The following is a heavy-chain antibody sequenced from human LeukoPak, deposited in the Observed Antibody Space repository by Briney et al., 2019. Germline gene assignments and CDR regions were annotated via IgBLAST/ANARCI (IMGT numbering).Heavy chain of an antibody. CDR2: SNYFGST. CDR3: SIAPYMFSSDWSRDY. D-gene: IGHD6-13*01. Sequence: SETLSLTCAVSGGPFSAHYWRWIRQPPGKGLQWIGESNYFGSTNYYPSLKCRVSISLYTSKNQFSLKLTSVTAADSALYYCSIAPYMFSSDWSRDYWDQGALVTVSS. V-gene: IGHV4-34*01. J-gene: IGHJ4*02. CDR1: GGPFSAHY.